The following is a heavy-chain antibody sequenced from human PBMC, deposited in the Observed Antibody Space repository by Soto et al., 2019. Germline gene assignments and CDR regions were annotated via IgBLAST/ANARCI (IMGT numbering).Heavy chain of an antibody. V-gene: IGHV1-2*04. CDR3: ARDKRFLEWSDYYYYGMDV. CDR2: INPNSGGT. Sequence: ASVKVSCKASGYTFTGYYMHWVRQAPGQGLEWMGWINPNSGGTNYAQKFQGWVTMTRDTSISTAYMELSRLRSDDTAVYYRARDKRFLEWSDYYYYGMDVWGQGTTVTVSS. D-gene: IGHD3-3*01. J-gene: IGHJ6*02. CDR1: GYTFTGYY.